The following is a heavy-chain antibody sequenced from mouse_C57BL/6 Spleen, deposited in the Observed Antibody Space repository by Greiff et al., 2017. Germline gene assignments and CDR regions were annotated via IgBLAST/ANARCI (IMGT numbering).Heavy chain of an antibody. CDR1: GYAFSSYW. CDR3: ARSRYGSRFDY. J-gene: IGHJ2*01. D-gene: IGHD1-1*01. CDR2: IYPGDGDP. Sequence: QVQLKQSGAELVKPGASVKISCKASGYAFSSYWMNWVKQRPGKGLEWIGQIYPGDGDPNDNGKFKGKATLTADKSSSPADMQLSSLTSEDSAVYFCARSRYGSRFDYWGQGTTLTVSS. V-gene: IGHV1-80*01.